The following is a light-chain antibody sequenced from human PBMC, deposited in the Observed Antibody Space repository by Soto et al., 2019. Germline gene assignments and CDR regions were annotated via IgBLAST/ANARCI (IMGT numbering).Light chain of an antibody. J-gene: IGKJ4*01. CDR1: QGLVSW. V-gene: IGKV1-12*01. CDR3: QQTSSFPLT. Sequence: DIQVTQSPSSVSASVGDRVTITCRASQGLVSWLAWYQQKPGKAPKLLIYAASSFQSGVPSRFSGSGFGTDFTLTISSLQPEDFATYYCQQTSSFPLTFGGGTKVEIK. CDR2: AAS.